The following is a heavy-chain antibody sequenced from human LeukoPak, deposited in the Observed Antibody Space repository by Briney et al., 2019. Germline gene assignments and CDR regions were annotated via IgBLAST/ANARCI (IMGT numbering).Heavy chain of an antibody. CDR3: ARHAFSAGAGYYYMDV. Sequence: SETLSLTRTVSGGSISSYYWSWIRQPPGKGLEWIWYIYYSGSTNYNPSLKSRVTISVDTSKNQFSLKLSSVTAADTAVYYCARHAFSAGAGYYYMDVWGTGTTVTISS. CDR2: IYYSGST. CDR1: GGSISSYY. J-gene: IGHJ6*03. D-gene: IGHD3/OR15-3a*01. V-gene: IGHV4-59*01.